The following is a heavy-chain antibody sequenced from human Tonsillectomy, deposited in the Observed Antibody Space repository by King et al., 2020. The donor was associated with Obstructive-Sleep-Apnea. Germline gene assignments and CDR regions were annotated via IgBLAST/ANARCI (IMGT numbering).Heavy chain of an antibody. CDR3: VREDYSDSSDYYAPFFDS. J-gene: IGHJ4*02. CDR1: GGSISTYY. Sequence: VQLQESGPGLVKPSETLSLICSVSGGSISTYYWSSIRQPAGKGLEWIGRVYISGSTDYNPSLRSRVTMSVDTSKNQFSLKLSSVTAADTAVYYCVREDYSDSSDYYAPFFDSWGQGTLVTVSS. CDR2: VYISGST. V-gene: IGHV4-4*07. D-gene: IGHD3-22*01.